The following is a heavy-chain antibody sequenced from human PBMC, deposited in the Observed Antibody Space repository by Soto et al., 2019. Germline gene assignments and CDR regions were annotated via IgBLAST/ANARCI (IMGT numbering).Heavy chain of an antibody. Sequence: GGSLRLSCAASGFSFSGSDMHWVRQASGEGLEWVGRIKTKAENYATALAASVKGRFSISRDDSKNTAYLEMNSLKTEDTAVYYCTRRDCRGGDCYSDFDYWGQGALVTGSS. J-gene: IGHJ4*02. V-gene: IGHV3-73*01. CDR1: GFSFSGSD. D-gene: IGHD2-21*02. CDR3: TRRDCRGGDCYSDFDY. CDR2: IKTKAENYAT.